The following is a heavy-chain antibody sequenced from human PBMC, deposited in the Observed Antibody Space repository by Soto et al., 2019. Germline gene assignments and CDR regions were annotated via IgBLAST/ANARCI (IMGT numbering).Heavy chain of an antibody. CDR2: MNPNSGNT. Sequence: ASVKVSCKASGYTFTSHDINWVRQATGQGLEWMGWMNPNSGNTGYAQKFQGRVTMTRNTSISTAYMELSSLRSEDTAVYYCATVYCSGGSCYPYYYYYYMDVWGKGTTVTAP. V-gene: IGHV1-8*01. CDR3: ATVYCSGGSCYPYYYYYYMDV. J-gene: IGHJ6*03. D-gene: IGHD2-15*01. CDR1: GYTFTSHD.